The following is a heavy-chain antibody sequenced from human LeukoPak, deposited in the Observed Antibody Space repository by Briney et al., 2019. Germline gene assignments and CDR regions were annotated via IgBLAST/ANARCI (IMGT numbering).Heavy chain of an antibody. CDR2: IYYSGST. J-gene: IGHJ4*02. CDR3: ARDPYGSGSSNDY. D-gene: IGHD3-10*01. Sequence: SETLSLTCTVSGGSISSYYWSWIRQPPGKGLEWIGYIYYSGSTNYNPSLKSRVTISVDTSKNQFSLKLSSVTAADTAVYYCARDPYGSGSSNDYWGQGTLVTVSS. CDR1: GGSISSYY. V-gene: IGHV4-59*12.